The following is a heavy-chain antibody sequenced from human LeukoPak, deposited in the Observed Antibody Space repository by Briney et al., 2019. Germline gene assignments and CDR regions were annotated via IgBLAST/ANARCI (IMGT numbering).Heavy chain of an antibody. CDR3: ARAVLMVHVFDP. D-gene: IGHD2-8*01. CDR1: GCSISSSSYY. Sequence: SETLSLTCTVSGCSISSSSYYWGWIRQPPGKGLEWIGSIYYSGSTYYNPSLKSLVTISVETYKKQFSLKLSYVTAADTAVYYCARAVLMVHVFDPWGQGTLVTVSS. CDR2: IYYSGST. V-gene: IGHV4-39*07. J-gene: IGHJ5*02.